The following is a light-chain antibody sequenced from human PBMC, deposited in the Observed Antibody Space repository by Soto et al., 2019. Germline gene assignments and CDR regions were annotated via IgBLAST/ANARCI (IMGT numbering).Light chain of an antibody. V-gene: IGLV2-14*01. CDR2: DVS. J-gene: IGLJ2*01. CDR3: CSYTSRSARVV. Sequence: QSVLTQPASVSGSPGQSITISCTGTSSDVGAYDYVSWYQQHPDKAPQLMIYDVSNRPSGVSNRVSGSKSGNTASLTISGLQAEDEADYYCCSYTSRSARVVFGGGTKLTVL. CDR1: SSDVGAYDY.